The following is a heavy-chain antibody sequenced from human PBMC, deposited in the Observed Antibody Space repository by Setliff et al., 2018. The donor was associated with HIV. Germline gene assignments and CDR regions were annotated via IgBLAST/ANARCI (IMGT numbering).Heavy chain of an antibody. V-gene: IGHV4-59*08. Sequence: NPSETLSLTCTVSGGSISTYYWSWIRQPPGKGLELIGYIYYTGTTNYNPSLKSRVTISLDTSQNHFSLKLTSVTAADTAVYYCARHITGGQAAPVWFDPWGQGTLVTVSS. J-gene: IGHJ5*02. CDR3: ARHITGGQAAPVWFDP. CDR2: IYYTGTT. D-gene: IGHD6-13*01. CDR1: GGSISTYY.